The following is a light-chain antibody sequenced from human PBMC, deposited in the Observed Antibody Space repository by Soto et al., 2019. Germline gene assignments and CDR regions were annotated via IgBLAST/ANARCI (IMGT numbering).Light chain of an antibody. J-gene: IGKJ2*01. V-gene: IGKV3-15*01. CDR2: GAS. Sequence: EIVMTQSPATLSVSPGERATLSCRASQSVSSNLAWYTQKPGQAPRLLIYGASTRATGIPARFSGSGSGTEFTLPISSLQSEDFAVYYCQHYNNWPALYTFGQGTKLEIK. CDR3: QHYNNWPALYT. CDR1: QSVSSN.